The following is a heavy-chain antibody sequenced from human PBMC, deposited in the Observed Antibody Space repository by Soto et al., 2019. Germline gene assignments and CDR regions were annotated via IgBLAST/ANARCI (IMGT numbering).Heavy chain of an antibody. D-gene: IGHD2-15*01. J-gene: IGHJ4*02. CDR2: INHSGST. CDR3: ARANQSSGCCGFDY. CDR1: GGSFSGYY. V-gene: IGHV4-34*01. Sequence: SETLSLTCAVYGGSFSGYYWSWVRQPPGKGLEWIGEINHSGSTNYNPSLKSRVTISVDTSKNQFSLKLSSVTAADTAVYYCARANQSSGCCGFDYWGQGNLVTVSS.